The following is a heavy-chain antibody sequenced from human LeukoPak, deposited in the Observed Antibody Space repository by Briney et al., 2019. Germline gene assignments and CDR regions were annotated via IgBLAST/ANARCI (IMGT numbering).Heavy chain of an antibody. J-gene: IGHJ4*02. V-gene: IGHV4-39*01. CDR2: IYYSGST. D-gene: IGHD3-3*01. Sequence: SETLSLTRTVTVGSISSSSYYWGWIRQPPGKGLEWLGSIYYSGSTYYNPSLKSRVTISVDTSKNQFSLKLSFVTAADTAVFYCARGSVLRHFNYWGQGTLVTVSS. CDR3: ARGSVLRHFNY. CDR1: VGSISSSSYY.